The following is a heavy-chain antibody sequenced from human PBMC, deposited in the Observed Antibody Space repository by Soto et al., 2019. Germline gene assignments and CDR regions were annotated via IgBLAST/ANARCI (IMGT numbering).Heavy chain of an antibody. J-gene: IGHJ5*02. V-gene: IGHV3-53*01. CDR2: IYSGGST. Sequence: PGGSLRLSCAASGFTVSSNYMSWVRQAPGKGLEWVSVIYSGGSTYYADSVKGRFTISRDNSKNTLYLQMNSLRAEDTAVYYCARGIVTAGGNNYFDPWGPGTLGTVSS. D-gene: IGHD2-21*02. CDR3: ARGIVTAGGNNYFDP. CDR1: GFTVSSNY.